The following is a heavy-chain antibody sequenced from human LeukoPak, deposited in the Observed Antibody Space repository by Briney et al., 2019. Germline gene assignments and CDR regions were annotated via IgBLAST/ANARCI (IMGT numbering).Heavy chain of an antibody. CDR2: ISSSSSYI. Sequence: PGGSLRLSCAASGFTFSSYAMSWVRQAPGKGLEWVSSISSSSSYIYYADSVKGRFTISRDNAKNSLYLQMNSLRAEDTAAYYCARAPVVVPAANGYWGQGTLVTVSS. D-gene: IGHD2-2*01. CDR3: ARAPVVVPAANGY. J-gene: IGHJ4*02. V-gene: IGHV3-21*01. CDR1: GFTFSSYA.